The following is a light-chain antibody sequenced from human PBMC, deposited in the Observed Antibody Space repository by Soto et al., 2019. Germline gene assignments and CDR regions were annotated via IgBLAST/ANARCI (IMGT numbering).Light chain of an antibody. CDR2: DAS. V-gene: IGKV3-11*01. CDR3: QQRYNWPLFT. CDR1: QSVSSY. J-gene: IGKJ3*01. Sequence: EIVLTQSPATLSLSPGERATLSCRASQSVSSYLAWYQQKPGQAPRLLIYDASNRATGIPARFSGSGSGTDVTLTISSLEPEDFAVYYCQQRYNWPLFTFGPGTKVDI.